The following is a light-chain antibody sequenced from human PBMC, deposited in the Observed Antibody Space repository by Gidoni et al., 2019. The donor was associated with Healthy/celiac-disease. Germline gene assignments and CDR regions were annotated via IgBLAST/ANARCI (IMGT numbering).Light chain of an antibody. CDR1: QSVSSSY. J-gene: IGKJ5*01. V-gene: IGKV3-20*01. CDR2: GAS. Sequence: EIVFTQSPGTLSLSPGERATLSCRSSQSVSSSYLAWYQQQPGQEPRLLIYGASSRAPGIPDRFSGSRSGTDFTLTISRLEPEDVAVYYCQQYGSSPSITFGQGTRLEIK. CDR3: QQYGSSPSIT.